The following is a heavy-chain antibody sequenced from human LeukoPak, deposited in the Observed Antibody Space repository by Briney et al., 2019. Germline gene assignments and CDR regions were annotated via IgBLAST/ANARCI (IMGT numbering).Heavy chain of an antibody. CDR2: ISAYNGNT. Sequence: ASVKVSCKASGYTFTSYGISWVRQAPGQGLEWMGWISAYNGNTNYAQKLQGRVTMTTDTSTSTAYMELRSLRSDDTAVYYCVREIGVLLWFGDPQSAFDIWGQGTMVTVSS. CDR3: VREIGVLLWFGDPQSAFDI. J-gene: IGHJ3*02. CDR1: GYTFTSYG. D-gene: IGHD3-10*01. V-gene: IGHV1-18*01.